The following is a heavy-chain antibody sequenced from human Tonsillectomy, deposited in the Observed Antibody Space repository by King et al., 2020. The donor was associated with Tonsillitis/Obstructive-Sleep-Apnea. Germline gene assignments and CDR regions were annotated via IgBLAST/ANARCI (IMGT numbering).Heavy chain of an antibody. CDR3: ARETEPGSGSYSGEYYYYYMDV. CDR1: GGSFSGYY. Sequence: VQLQQWGAGLLKPSETLSLTCAVYGGSFSGYYCSWIRQPPGKGLEWIGEINQRGSTNYNPPLQSRVTISVDTSKNQFSLKLSPVTAADTAVYYCARETEPGSGSYSGEYYYYYMDVWGKGTTVTVSS. D-gene: IGHD3-10*01. V-gene: IGHV4-34*01. CDR2: INQRGST. J-gene: IGHJ6*03.